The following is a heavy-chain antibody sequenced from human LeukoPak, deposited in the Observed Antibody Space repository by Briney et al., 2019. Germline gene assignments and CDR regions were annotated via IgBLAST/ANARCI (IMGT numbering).Heavy chain of an antibody. J-gene: IGHJ4*02. V-gene: IGHV3-30*02. CDR2: IRNDGSDK. CDR1: GFTFSRNG. Sequence: GGSLRLSCAASGFTFSRNGMHWVRQAPGKGLEWVAYIRNDGSDKYYADSVEGRFTISRDDSKYTSYLQMNSLRLEDAAVYYCAKDFSWSFEYWGQGTLVTASS. CDR3: AKDFSWSFEY. D-gene: IGHD2-15*01.